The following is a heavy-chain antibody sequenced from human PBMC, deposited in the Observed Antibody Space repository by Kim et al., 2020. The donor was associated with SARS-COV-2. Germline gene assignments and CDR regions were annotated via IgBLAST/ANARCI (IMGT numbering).Heavy chain of an antibody. CDR1: GGSISSYY. D-gene: IGHD1-26*01. CDR3: ARGRGSYSTNAFDI. J-gene: IGHJ3*02. Sequence: SETLSLTCTVSGGSISSYYWSWIRQPPGKGLEWIGYIYYSGSTNYNPSLKSRVTISVDTSKNQFSLKLSSVTAADTAVYYCARGRGSYSTNAFDIWGQGTMVTVSS. V-gene: IGHV4-59*01. CDR2: IYYSGST.